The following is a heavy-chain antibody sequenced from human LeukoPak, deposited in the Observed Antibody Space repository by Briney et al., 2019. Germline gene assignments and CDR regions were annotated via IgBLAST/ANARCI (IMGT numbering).Heavy chain of an antibody. CDR3: ARVVHIVADGSAAAGDDYYYGMDV. D-gene: IGHD6-13*01. CDR1: GGTFSSYA. CDR2: IIAILGIA. J-gene: IGHJ6*02. V-gene: IGHV1-69*04. Sequence: SVKVSCKASGGTFSSYAISWVRQAPGQGLEWMGRIIAILGIANYAQKFQGRVTITADKSTSTAYMELSSLRSEDTAVYYCARVVHIVADGSAAAGDDYYYGMDVWGQGTTVTVSS.